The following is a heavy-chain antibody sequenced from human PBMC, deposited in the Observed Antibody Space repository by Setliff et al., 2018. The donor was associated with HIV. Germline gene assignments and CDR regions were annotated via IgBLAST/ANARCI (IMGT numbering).Heavy chain of an antibody. CDR1: GFTFNNYA. Sequence: LSLTCAASGFTFNNYAMTWVRQAPGKGLEWVSGISGSGGSTYYADSVKGRFTISRDNSKNTLYLQMNSLRAEDTAVYYCAREWESRAADYWGQGTLVTVSS. J-gene: IGHJ4*02. D-gene: IGHD1-26*01. CDR3: AREWESRAADY. V-gene: IGHV3-23*01. CDR2: ISGSGGST.